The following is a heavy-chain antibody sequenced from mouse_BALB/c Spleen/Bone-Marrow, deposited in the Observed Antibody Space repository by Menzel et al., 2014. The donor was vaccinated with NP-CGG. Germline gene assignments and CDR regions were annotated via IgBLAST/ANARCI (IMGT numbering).Heavy chain of an antibody. V-gene: IGHV2-9*02. CDR3: ASSYCGSSRFGY. D-gene: IGHD1-1*01. Sequence: VKLVESGPGLVAPSQSLSITCTVSGFSLTSYGVHWVRQPPGKGLEWLGVIWAGGNTIYNSALMSRLNINKDNSKSRVFLKMESLQTEDRATCYCASSYCGSSRFGYWGQGTLVTVSA. CDR1: GFSLTSYG. CDR2: IWAGGNT. J-gene: IGHJ3*01.